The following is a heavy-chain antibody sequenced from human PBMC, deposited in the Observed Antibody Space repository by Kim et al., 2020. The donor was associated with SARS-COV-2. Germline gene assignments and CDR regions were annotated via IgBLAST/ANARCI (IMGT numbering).Heavy chain of an antibody. CDR3: ARGGSQRFGY. CDR1: GYTFTGHY. V-gene: IGHV1-2*02. J-gene: IGHJ4*02. CDR2: INPYSGTT. D-gene: IGHD3-16*01. Sequence: ASVKVSCKTSGYTFTGHYIHWMRQAPGQGLEWMAGINPYSGTTNFAQRFQGRVTMTRDTSISTAYMELSSLTSDDTALYYCARGGSQRFGYWGQGTQVNVSS.